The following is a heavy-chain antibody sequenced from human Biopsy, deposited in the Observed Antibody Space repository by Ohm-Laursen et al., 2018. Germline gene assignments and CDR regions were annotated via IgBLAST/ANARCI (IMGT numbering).Heavy chain of an antibody. D-gene: IGHD5-24*01. V-gene: IGHV3-11*01. J-gene: IGHJ4*02. CDR3: ATTRSFDN. Sequence: SLRLSCAASGFSFSDYYMIWIRQAPGKGLEWVSYISSSGRTMCYADSVKGRLTISRDNANKSLYLQMNSLRAEDTAVYYCATTRSFDNWGQGTLVTVSS. CDR1: GFSFSDYY. CDR2: ISSSGRTM.